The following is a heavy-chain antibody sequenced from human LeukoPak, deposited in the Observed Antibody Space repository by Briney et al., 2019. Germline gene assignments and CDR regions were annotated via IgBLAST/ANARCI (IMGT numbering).Heavy chain of an antibody. CDR3: AKKGQWLTYYYYYYGMDV. J-gene: IGHJ6*02. Sequence: GGSLRLSCAASGFTFSSYAMSWVRQAPGKGLEWVSAISGSGGSTYYADSVKGRFTISRDNSKNTLYLQMNSLRAEDTAVYYCAKKGQWLTYYYYYYGMDVWGQGTPVTVSS. V-gene: IGHV3-23*01. CDR1: GFTFSSYA. D-gene: IGHD6-19*01. CDR2: ISGSGGST.